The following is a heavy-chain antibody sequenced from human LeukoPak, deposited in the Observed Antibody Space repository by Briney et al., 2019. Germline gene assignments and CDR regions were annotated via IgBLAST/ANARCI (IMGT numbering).Heavy chain of an antibody. CDR1: GFTFSSYG. J-gene: IGHJ4*02. CDR2: ISYDGSNK. CDR3: AVLSGVIIK. Sequence: GGSLRLSCAVPGFTFSSYGMHWVRQAPGKGLEWVAVISYDGSNKYYADSVKGRFTISRDNSKNTLYLQMNSLRDEDTAVYYCAVLSGVIIKWGQGTLVTVSS. D-gene: IGHD3-3*01. V-gene: IGHV3-30*03.